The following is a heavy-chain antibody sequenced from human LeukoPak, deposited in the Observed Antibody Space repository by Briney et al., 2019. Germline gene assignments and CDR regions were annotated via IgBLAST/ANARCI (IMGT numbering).Heavy chain of an antibody. V-gene: IGHV4-39*07. Sequence: SETLSLTCTVSGSSITSSPYHWAWIRQPPGRGPERIGTVSHSGATQYNPSLTSRVTISLDTSKNQFSLSLNSVTAADTAIFYCARSMVTTDRNFDHWGQGTLVTVSS. CDR3: ARSMVTTDRNFDH. CDR2: VSHSGAT. CDR1: GSSITSSPYH. D-gene: IGHD2-21*02. J-gene: IGHJ4*02.